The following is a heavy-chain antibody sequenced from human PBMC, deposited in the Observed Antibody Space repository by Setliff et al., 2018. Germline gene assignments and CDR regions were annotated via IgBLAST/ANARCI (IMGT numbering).Heavy chain of an antibody. CDR2: VYYSGVD. D-gene: IGHD3-3*01. Sequence: SETLSLTCTVSGGSINTDRFFWGWIRQSPGKGLEWLASVYYSGVDFYNPSLKSRVTISVDTSKNQFSLKLSSVTAADTAVYYCARARSRYYNFWSGEMDVWGKGTTVTVSS. CDR3: ARARSRYYNFWSGEMDV. V-gene: IGHV4-39*07. J-gene: IGHJ6*04. CDR1: GGSINTDRFF.